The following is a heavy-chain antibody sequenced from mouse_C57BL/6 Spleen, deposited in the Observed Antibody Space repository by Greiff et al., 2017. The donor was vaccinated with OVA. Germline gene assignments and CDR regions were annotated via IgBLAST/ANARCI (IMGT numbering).Heavy chain of an antibody. CDR2: INPSTGGS. V-gene: IGHV1-42*01. J-gene: IGHJ2*01. Sequence: VQLKESGPELVKPGASVKISCKASGYSFTGYYMNWVTQSPEKSLEWIGAINPSTGGSTYNQKFKAKATLTVDKSSSTAYMQLKSLTSEDSAVYYCASGGSNPFAYWGQGTTLTVSS. D-gene: IGHD1-1*01. CDR1: GYSFTGYY. CDR3: ASGGSNPFAY.